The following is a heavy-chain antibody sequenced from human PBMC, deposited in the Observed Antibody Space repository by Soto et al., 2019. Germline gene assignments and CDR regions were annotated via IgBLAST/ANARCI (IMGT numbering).Heavy chain of an antibody. CDR3: AKVHSYGDVVRYFDY. CDR1: GFTFSSSA. D-gene: IGHD4-17*01. V-gene: IGHV3-23*01. J-gene: IGHJ4*02. CDR2: ISGSGGST. Sequence: GGSLRLSCAASGFTFSSSAMSWVRQAPGKGLEWVSAISGSGGSTYYADSVKGRFTISRDNSKNTLYLQMNSLRAEDTAVYYCAKVHSYGDVVRYFDYWGQGTLVTVSS.